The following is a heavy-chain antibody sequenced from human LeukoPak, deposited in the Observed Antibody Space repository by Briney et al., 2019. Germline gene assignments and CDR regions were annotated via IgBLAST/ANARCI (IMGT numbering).Heavy chain of an antibody. D-gene: IGHD6-19*01. CDR3: ARGSIAVAMGFDP. CDR2: INHSGST. J-gene: IGHJ5*02. CDR1: GGSFSGYY. Sequence: SETLSLTCAVYGGSFSGYYWSWIRQPPGKGLEWIGEINHSGSTNYNPSLKSRVTISVDTSKNQFSLKLSSVTAADTAVYYCARGSIAVAMGFDPWGQGTLVTVSS. V-gene: IGHV4-34*01.